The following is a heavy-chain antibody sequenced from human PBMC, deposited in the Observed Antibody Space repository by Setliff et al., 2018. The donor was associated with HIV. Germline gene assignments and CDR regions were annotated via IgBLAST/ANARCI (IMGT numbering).Heavy chain of an antibody. CDR3: AKDITRGDYFMDV. CDR1: GFTFDDYT. J-gene: IGHJ6*03. CDR2: ISWDGGST. D-gene: IGHD2-2*01. V-gene: IGHV3-43*01. Sequence: GESLRLSCAASGFTFDDYTMHWVRQAPGKGLEWVSLISWDGGSTYYADSVKGRFTISRDNSKNSLYLQMNSLRSEDTALYYCAKDITRGDYFMDVWGNGTTVTVSS.